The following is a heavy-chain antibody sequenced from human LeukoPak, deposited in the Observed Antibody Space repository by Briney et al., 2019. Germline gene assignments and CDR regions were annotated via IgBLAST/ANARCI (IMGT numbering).Heavy chain of an antibody. CDR2: IYPGDSDT. Sequence: GESLKISCKGSGYSFTSYWIGWVRQMPGKGLEWMGIIYPGDSDTRYSPSFQGRVTVSADKSISTAYLQWSSLKASDTAMYSCARVNGWYYFDYWGQGTLVTVSS. CDR1: GYSFTSYW. CDR3: ARVNGWYYFDY. D-gene: IGHD6-19*01. J-gene: IGHJ4*02. V-gene: IGHV5-51*01.